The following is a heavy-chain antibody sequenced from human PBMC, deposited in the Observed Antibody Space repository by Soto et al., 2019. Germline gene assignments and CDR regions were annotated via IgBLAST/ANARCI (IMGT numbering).Heavy chain of an antibody. V-gene: IGHV4-39*01. CDR3: GRQPGHCGSTTCFGYYSVDV. J-gene: IGHJ6*02. CDR1: GGYISSSSYS. Sequence: SETLSLTCSVSGGYISSSSYSWGWIRQPPGKGLEWIGTIYYSGSTHYNPSLEGRVAISADTPNNQLSLRLSSVTAADTAVYYCGRQPGHCGSTTCFGYYSVDVCGQGTTVTVSS. CDR2: IYYSGST. D-gene: IGHD2-2*01.